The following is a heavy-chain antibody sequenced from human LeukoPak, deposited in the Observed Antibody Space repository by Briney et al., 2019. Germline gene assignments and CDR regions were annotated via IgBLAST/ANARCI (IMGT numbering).Heavy chain of an antibody. J-gene: IGHJ4*02. D-gene: IGHD2-2*01. CDR2: ISAYNGNT. Sequence: GASVKVPCKASGYTFTSYGISWVRQALGQGLEWMGWISAYNGNTNYAQKLQGRVTTTTDTSTSTAYMELRSLRSDDTAVYYCARDPLDCSSTSCPEGLDYWGQGTLVTVSS. CDR3: ARDPLDCSSTSCPEGLDY. CDR1: GYTFTSYG. V-gene: IGHV1-18*01.